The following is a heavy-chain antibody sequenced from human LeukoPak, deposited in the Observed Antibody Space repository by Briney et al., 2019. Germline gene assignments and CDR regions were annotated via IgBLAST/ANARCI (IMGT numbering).Heavy chain of an antibody. V-gene: IGHV3-23*01. CDR2: ISGSGCST. CDR3: APFGELLYHFDY. Sequence: GGSLRLSCAASGFTFSSYGMSWVRQAPGKGLEWVSAISGSGCSTYYADSVKGRFTISRDNSKNTLYLQMNSLRAEDTAVYYCAPFGELLYHFDYWGQGTLVTVSS. J-gene: IGHJ4*02. D-gene: IGHD3-10*01. CDR1: GFTFSSYG.